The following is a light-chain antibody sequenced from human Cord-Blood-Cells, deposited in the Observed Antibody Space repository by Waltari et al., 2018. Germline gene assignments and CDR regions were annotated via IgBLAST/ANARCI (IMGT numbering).Light chain of an antibody. V-gene: IGKV1-39*01. Sequence: DIQMTQSPSALSASAGDRVTITCQASQSISSYLNWYQQKPGKAPNLLIYAASSLQSGVPSRFSGSGSGTDFTLTSSSLQPEDFATYDCQQSYSTPPTFGQGTKVEIK. CDR3: QQSYSTPPT. J-gene: IGKJ1*01. CDR1: QSISSY. CDR2: AAS.